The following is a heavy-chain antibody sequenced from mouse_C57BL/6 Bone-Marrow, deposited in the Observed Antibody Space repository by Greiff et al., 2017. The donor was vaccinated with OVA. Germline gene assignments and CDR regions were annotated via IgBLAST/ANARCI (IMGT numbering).Heavy chain of an antibody. J-gene: IGHJ3*01. V-gene: IGHV5-17*01. Sequence: EVKVVESGGGLVKPGGSLKLSCAASGFTFSDYGMHWVRQAPEKGLEWVAYISSGSSTIYYADTVKGRFTISRDNAKNTLFLQMTSLRSEDTAMYYCARAIYYDYDEGFAYWGQGTLVTVSA. CDR1: GFTFSDYG. D-gene: IGHD2-4*01. CDR2: ISSGSSTI. CDR3: ARAIYYDYDEGFAY.